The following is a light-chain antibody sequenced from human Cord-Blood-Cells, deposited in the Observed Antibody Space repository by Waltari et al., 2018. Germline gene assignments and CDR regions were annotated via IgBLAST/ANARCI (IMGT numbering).Light chain of an antibody. CDR1: SSDVGRYDL. CDR2: EVS. V-gene: IGLV2-23*02. Sequence: QSALTQPASVSGSPAQSITIPCTGTSSDVGRYDLVSWYQQHPGKAPKLMIYEVSKRPSGVSNRFSGSKSGNTASLTISGLQAEDEADYYCCSYAGSSTVVFGGGTKLTVL. J-gene: IGLJ2*01. CDR3: CSYAGSSTVV.